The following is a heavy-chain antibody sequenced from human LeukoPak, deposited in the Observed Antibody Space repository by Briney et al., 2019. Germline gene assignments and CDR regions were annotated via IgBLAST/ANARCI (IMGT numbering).Heavy chain of an antibody. CDR3: AKQGY. Sequence: GGSLRLSCAASGFTFSSYAMHWVRQAPGKGLEWVAVISYDGSNKYYADSVKGRFTISRDNSKNTLYLQMNSLRAEDTAVYYYAKQGYWGQGTLVTVSS. J-gene: IGHJ4*02. CDR1: GFTFSSYA. V-gene: IGHV3-30*04. CDR2: ISYDGSNK.